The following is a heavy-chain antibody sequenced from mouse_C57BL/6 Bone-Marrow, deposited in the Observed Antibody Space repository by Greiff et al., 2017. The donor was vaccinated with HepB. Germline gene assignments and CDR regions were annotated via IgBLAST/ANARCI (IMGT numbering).Heavy chain of an antibody. CDR1: GYTFTDYN. D-gene: IGHD2-5*01. Sequence: VQLQQSGPELVKPGASVKIPCKASGYTFTDYNMDWVKQSHGKSLEWIGDINPNNGGTSYNQKFKGKATLTVDKSSSTAYMELRSLTSEDSAVYYCAQSYYSNYEDAMDYWGQGTSVTVSS. J-gene: IGHJ4*01. CDR2: INPNNGGT. CDR3: AQSYYSNYEDAMDY. V-gene: IGHV1-18*01.